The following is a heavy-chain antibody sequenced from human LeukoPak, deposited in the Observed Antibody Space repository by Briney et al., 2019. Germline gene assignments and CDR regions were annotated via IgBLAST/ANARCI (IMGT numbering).Heavy chain of an antibody. CDR1: GGSISSYY. J-gene: IGHJ5*02. CDR3: ATEVGTIMVNWFDP. D-gene: IGHD3-3*01. V-gene: IGHV4-4*07. Sequence: PSETLSLTCTVSGGSISSYYWSWIRQPAGKGLEWIGRIYTSGSTNYNPSLKSRVTMSVDTSKNQFSLKLSSVTAADTVVYYCATEVGTIMVNWFDPWGQGTLVTVSS. CDR2: IYTSGST.